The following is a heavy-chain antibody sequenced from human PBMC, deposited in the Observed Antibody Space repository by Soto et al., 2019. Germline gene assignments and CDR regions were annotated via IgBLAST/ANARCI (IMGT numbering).Heavy chain of an antibody. D-gene: IGHD2-2*01. CDR3: ARGGYCSSTSCRRDYYYYGMDV. J-gene: IGHJ6*02. Sequence: QVQLQESGPGLVKPSGTLSLTCAVSGGSISSSNWWSWVRQPPGKGLEWIGEIYHSGSTNYNPSLKSRVTISVDKSKNQFSLKLSSVTAADPAVYYWARGGYCSSTSCRRDYYYYGMDVWGQGTTVTVSS. CDR1: GGSISSSNW. V-gene: IGHV4-4*02. CDR2: IYHSGST.